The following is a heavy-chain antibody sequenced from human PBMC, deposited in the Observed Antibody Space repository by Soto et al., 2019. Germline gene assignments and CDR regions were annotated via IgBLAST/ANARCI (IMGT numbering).Heavy chain of an antibody. V-gene: IGHV1-18*01. Sequence: ASVKVSCKASGYTFTSYGISWVRQAPGQGLEWMGWISAYNGNTNYAQKLQGRVTMTTDTSTSTAYMELRSLRSDETAVYYCARDTREQLVPVHFYYGMDVWGQGTTVTVSS. J-gene: IGHJ6*02. CDR1: GYTFTSYG. CDR3: ARDTREQLVPVHFYYGMDV. CDR2: ISAYNGNT. D-gene: IGHD6-6*01.